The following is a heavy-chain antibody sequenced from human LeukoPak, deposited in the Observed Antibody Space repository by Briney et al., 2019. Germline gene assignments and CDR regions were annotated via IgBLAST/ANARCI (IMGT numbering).Heavy chain of an antibody. D-gene: IGHD6-13*01. J-gene: IGHJ4*02. CDR2: INHSGST. Sequence: PSETLSLTCAVYGGSFSGYYWSWIRQPPGKGLEWIGEINHSGSTNYNPSLKSRVTISVDTSKNQFSLKLSSVTAADTAVYYCARGPLRYSSSWYRYWGQGTLVTVSS. CDR3: ARGPLRYSSSWYRY. CDR1: GGSFSGYY. V-gene: IGHV4-34*01.